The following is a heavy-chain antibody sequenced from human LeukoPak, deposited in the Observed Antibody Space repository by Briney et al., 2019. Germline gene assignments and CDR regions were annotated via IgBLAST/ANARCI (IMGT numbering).Heavy chain of an antibody. CDR1: GGTFSSYA. D-gene: IGHD2-2*01. Sequence: GASVKVSCKASGGTFSSYAISWVRQAPGQGLEWMGGIIPIFGTANYAQKFQGRVTITADESTSTAYMELSSLRSEDTAVYYCARLIGYCSSTSCYLSGYFDYWGQGTLVTVSS. V-gene: IGHV1-69*13. CDR3: ARLIGYCSSTSCYLSGYFDY. J-gene: IGHJ4*02. CDR2: IIPIFGTA.